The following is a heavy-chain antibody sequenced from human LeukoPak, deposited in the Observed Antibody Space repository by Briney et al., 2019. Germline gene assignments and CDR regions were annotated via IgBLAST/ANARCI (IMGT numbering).Heavy chain of an antibody. V-gene: IGHV3-30*04. Sequence: PGGSLRLSCAASGFTFSSYAMHWVRQAPGKGLEWVAVISYDGSNKYYADSVKGRFTISRDNSKNTLYLQMNSLRAEDTAVYYCARDFKDRGWGQGTMVTVSS. CDR3: ARDFKDRG. CDR2: ISYDGSNK. J-gene: IGHJ3*01. CDR1: GFTFSSYA.